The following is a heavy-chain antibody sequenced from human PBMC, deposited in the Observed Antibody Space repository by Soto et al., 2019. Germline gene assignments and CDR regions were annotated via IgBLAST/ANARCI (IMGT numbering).Heavy chain of an antibody. D-gene: IGHD6-19*01. CDR2: IYWNGDK. CDR3: AHGSGWLHDY. CDR1: GFSLKTPAVG. Sequence: QITLKESGPTLVKPTQTLTLTCTFSGFSLKTPAVGVGWIRQPPGKALEWLALIYWNGDKQYSPSLENRLTITKDTSKNQVVLRMTNMDPVDTATYHCAHGSGWLHDYWGQGLLVTVSS. V-gene: IGHV2-5*01. J-gene: IGHJ4*02.